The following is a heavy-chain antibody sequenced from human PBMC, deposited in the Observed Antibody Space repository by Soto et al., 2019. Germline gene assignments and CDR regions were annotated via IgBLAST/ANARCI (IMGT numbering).Heavy chain of an antibody. CDR3: ARVRGYSSGWAPHY. CDR1: GFTFSSYA. V-gene: IGHV3-30-3*01. D-gene: IGHD6-19*01. J-gene: IGHJ4*02. Sequence: PGGSLRLSCAASGFTFSSYAMHWVRQAPGKGLEWVAVISYDGSNKYYADSAKGRFTISRDNSKNTLYLQMNSLRAEDTAVYYCARVRGYSSGWAPHYWGQGTLVTVSS. CDR2: ISYDGSNK.